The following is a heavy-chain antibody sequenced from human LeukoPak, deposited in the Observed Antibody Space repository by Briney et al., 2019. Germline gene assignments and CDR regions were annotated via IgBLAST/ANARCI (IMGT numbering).Heavy chain of an antibody. Sequence: ASVKVSCKASGYTFTSYDIDWVRQATGQGLEWMGWMNPNSGNTGYAQKFQGRVTTTRNTSISTAYVELSSLRSEDTAVYYCARGNYYDSSGYLGPRGDYWGQGTLVTVSS. J-gene: IGHJ4*02. D-gene: IGHD3-22*01. CDR1: GYTFTSYD. CDR3: ARGNYYDSSGYLGPRGDY. V-gene: IGHV1-8*01. CDR2: MNPNSGNT.